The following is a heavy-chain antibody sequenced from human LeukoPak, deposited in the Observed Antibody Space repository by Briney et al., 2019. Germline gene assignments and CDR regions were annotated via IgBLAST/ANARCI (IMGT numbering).Heavy chain of an antibody. CDR2: ISYDGSNK. D-gene: IGHD3-22*01. CDR3: ARGQKYRSGYTVTELGSGYFDY. CDR1: GFTFSSYG. J-gene: IGHJ4*02. Sequence: PGGSLRLSCAASGFTFSSYGMHWVRQAPGKGLEWVAVISYDGSNKYYADSVKGRFTISRDNSKNTLYLQMNSLRAEDTAVYYCARGQKYRSGYTVTELGSGYFDYWGQGTLVTVSS. V-gene: IGHV3-30*03.